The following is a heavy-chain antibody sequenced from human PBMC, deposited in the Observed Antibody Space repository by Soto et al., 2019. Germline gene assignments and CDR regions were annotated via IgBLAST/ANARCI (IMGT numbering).Heavy chain of an antibody. Sequence: EVQLLESGGDLVQPGRSLRLSCAAAGFTFSGYAMSWVRQAPGKGLEWVSVIHGGGNSAYYADSVKGRFTISRDNSKNTLYLQMSSLRGEDTAVYYCAKNRGRVTTSWNFDYWGQGTLVTVSS. J-gene: IGHJ4*02. V-gene: IGHV3-23*01. CDR1: GFTFSGYA. CDR3: AKNRGRVTTSWNFDY. D-gene: IGHD4-17*01. CDR2: IHGGGNSA.